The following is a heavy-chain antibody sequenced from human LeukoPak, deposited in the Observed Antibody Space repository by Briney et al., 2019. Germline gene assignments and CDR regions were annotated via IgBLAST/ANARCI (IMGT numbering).Heavy chain of an antibody. CDR3: ARYCSGTKCKVGIY. CDR1: GETFSGYY. V-gene: IGHV4-34*01. Sequence: SETLSLTCAVYGETFSGYYWNWIRQPLGEGLEWIGEVDYGGNTKYNPSLKSRATISADTSKNQFSLRMTSVTAADTAMYYCARYCSGTKCKVGIYWGQGTLVTV. D-gene: IGHD2-15*01. CDR2: VDYGGNT. J-gene: IGHJ4*02.